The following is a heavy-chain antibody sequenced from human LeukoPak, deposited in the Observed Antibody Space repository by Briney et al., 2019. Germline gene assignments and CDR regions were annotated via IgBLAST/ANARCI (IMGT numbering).Heavy chain of an antibody. V-gene: IGHV4-61*02. CDR1: GGSISSGSYY. CDR3: ARNFDY. J-gene: IGHJ4*02. CDR2: THTSGST. Sequence: SQTLSLTCTVSGGSISSGSYYWSWIRQPAGKGLEWIGRTHTSGSTNYNPSLKSRVTMSVDTSKNQFSLKLSSVTAADTAVYYCARNFDYWGQGTLVTVSS.